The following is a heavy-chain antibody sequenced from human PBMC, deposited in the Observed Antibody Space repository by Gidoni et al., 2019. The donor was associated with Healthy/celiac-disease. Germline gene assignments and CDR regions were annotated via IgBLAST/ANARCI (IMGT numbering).Heavy chain of an antibody. CDR1: GYPFTGYY. CDR3: VIGYGSGSYLDAFDI. Sequence: VQLVQSGAEVKKPGSSVKVSCKASGYPFTGYYMHWVRQAPGQGLEWMGLINPNSGGTNDAQKLQGWVTMTRDTSIITAYMELSRLRYDDTAVYYCVIGYGSGSYLDAFDIWGQGTMVTVSS. V-gene: IGHV1-2*04. CDR2: INPNSGGT. J-gene: IGHJ3*02. D-gene: IGHD3-10*01.